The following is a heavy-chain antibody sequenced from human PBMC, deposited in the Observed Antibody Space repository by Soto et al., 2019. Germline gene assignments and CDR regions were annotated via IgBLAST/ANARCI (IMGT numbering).Heavy chain of an antibody. CDR3: ARVTMVIRDSDHFGVDV. CDR2: ISHTGTT. V-gene: IGHV4-38-2*02. Sequence: LSLTCLVSGFPISSPYSWGWIRQPPGKGLEWIGSISHTGTTSYSPSLTSRVSVSVDTSKNQVSLKLTSVTAADTAVYFCARVTMVIRDSDHFGVDVWGHGTTVTVSS. J-gene: IGHJ6*02. CDR1: GFPISSPYS. D-gene: IGHD4-17*01.